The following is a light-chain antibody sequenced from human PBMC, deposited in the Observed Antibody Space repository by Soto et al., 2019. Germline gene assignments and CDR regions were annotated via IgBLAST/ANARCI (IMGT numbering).Light chain of an antibody. CDR3: SSYTRSSTYV. V-gene: IGLV2-18*02. CDR2: EVS. Sequence: QSALTQPPSVSGSPGQSVTISCTGTSSDVGSYNRVSWYQQSPGTAPKLMIYEVSNRPSGVPDRFSGSKSGNTASLTISGLQADDEADYYCSSYTRSSTYVFGTGTKVTVL. CDR1: SSDVGSYNR. J-gene: IGLJ1*01.